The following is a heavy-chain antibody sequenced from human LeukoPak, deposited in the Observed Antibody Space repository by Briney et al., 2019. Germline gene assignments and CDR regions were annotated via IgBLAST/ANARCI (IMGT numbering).Heavy chain of an antibody. V-gene: IGHV3-15*01. CDR2: IKSKTDGGTT. J-gene: IGHJ4*02. Sequence: GGSLRLSCAASGFTFSTALLTWVRQAPGKGLEWVGRIKSKTDGGTTDYAAPVEDRFTISRDDSKSTLYLQMNSLKTEDTAVYYCTTDYCGDDCSDFDYWGQGTLVTVSS. CDR1: GFTFSTAL. D-gene: IGHD2-21*02. CDR3: TTDYCGDDCSDFDY.